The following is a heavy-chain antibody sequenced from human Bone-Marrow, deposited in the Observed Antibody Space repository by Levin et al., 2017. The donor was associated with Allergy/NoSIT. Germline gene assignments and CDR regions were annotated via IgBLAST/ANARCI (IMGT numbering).Heavy chain of an antibody. V-gene: IGHV1-8*02. J-gene: IGHJ5*02. CDR2: MNVKTGKT. Sequence: KRGESLKISCKASGYTFINNDINWVRQAPGQGLEWMGWMNVKTGKTGYAQKFQGRLTMTRDIYINTAYMVLGSLASDDTAVYYCARGHCSDATCSSRYWFDPWGQGTLVTVSS. D-gene: IGHD2-15*01. CDR3: ARGHCSDATCSSRYWFDP. CDR1: GYTFINND.